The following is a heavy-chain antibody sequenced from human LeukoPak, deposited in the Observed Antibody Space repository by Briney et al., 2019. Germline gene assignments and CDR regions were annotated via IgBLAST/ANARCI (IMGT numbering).Heavy chain of an antibody. CDR3: ARTTTVLPFES. D-gene: IGHD4-17*01. Sequence: KPSETLSLTCTVSDGSISSTNYYWGWIRQAPGKGLEWIGSVHYSGSTYYDPSLKSRVTVSAVTSNNQFSLRLSSVTAADTAVYYCARTTTVLPFESWGQGTLVTVSS. CDR1: DGSISSTNYY. V-gene: IGHV4-39*01. CDR2: VHYSGST. J-gene: IGHJ4*02.